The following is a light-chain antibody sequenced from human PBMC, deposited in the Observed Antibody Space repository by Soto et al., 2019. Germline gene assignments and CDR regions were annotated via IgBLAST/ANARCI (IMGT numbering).Light chain of an antibody. CDR3: QQYDNRPIT. V-gene: IGKV1-33*01. J-gene: IGKJ5*01. CDR2: DAS. Sequence: DIQLTQSPSTPSASVGDLFSLTCRASQSISSWLAWYQQKPGKAPKLLIYDASNLETGVPSRFSGSGSGTDFTFTINSLQPEDIATYYCQQYDNRPITFGQGTRLEIK. CDR1: QSISSW.